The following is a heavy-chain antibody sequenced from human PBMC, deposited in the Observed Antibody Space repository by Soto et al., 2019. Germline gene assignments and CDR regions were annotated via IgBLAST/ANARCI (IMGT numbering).Heavy chain of an antibody. Sequence: GGSLRLSCAASGFTFSSYAMSWVRQAPGKGLEWVSAISGSGGSTYYADSVKGRFTISRDNSKNTLYLQMNSLRAEDTAVYYCAKDLYSSGWAPFYYFDYWGQGTLVTVSS. CDR1: GFTFSSYA. CDR2: ISGSGGST. J-gene: IGHJ4*02. V-gene: IGHV3-23*01. CDR3: AKDLYSSGWAPFYYFDY. D-gene: IGHD6-19*01.